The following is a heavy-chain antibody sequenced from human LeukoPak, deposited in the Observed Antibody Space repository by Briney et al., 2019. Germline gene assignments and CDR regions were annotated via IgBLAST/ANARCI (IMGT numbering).Heavy chain of an antibody. CDR1: GGSLNGHY. Sequence: SETLSLTCAVYGGSLNGHYWSWIRQPPGKGLEWIGEINHSGSTNYNPSLKSRVTISVDTSKNQFSLKLSSVTAADTAVYYCARLPRSRYSSGWRGYYYMDVWGKGTTVTVSS. CDR3: ARLPRSRYSSGWRGYYYMDV. J-gene: IGHJ6*03. D-gene: IGHD6-19*01. CDR2: INHSGST. V-gene: IGHV4-34*01.